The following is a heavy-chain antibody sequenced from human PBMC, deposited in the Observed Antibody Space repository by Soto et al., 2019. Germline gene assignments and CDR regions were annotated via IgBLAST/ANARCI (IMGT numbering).Heavy chain of an antibody. CDR1: GFTFTSSA. Sequence: GASVKVSCKASGFTFTSSAMQWVRQARGQRLEWIGWIVVGSGNTNYAQKFQERVTITRDMSTSTAYMELNSLRADDTAVYYCARDMSGGTYNYYYGMDVWGQGTTVTVSS. CDR2: IVVGSGNT. D-gene: IGHD1-26*01. CDR3: ARDMSGGTYNYYYGMDV. J-gene: IGHJ6*02. V-gene: IGHV1-58*02.